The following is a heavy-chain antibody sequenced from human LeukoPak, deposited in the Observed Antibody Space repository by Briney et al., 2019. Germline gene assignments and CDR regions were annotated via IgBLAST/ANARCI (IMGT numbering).Heavy chain of an antibody. CDR1: DYSISTGYY. V-gene: IGHV4-38-2*01. CDR3: XXXXXXXXXXXSXXXXXYXXYXXV. CDR2: IYHSGST. J-gene: IGHJ6*03. Sequence: TXXXSDYSISTGYYWGWIRQPPGKGLEWIGSIYHSGSTYYNPSLKSRVSISVDMSKNQFSLKLSSVTAADTAVYYXXXXXXXXXXXXSXXXXXYXXYXXVWGKGTTVTVSS.